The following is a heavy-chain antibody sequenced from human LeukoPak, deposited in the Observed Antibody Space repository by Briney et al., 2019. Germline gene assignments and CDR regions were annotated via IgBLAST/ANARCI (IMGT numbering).Heavy chain of an antibody. D-gene: IGHD3-10*01. J-gene: IGHJ6*03. CDR3: ARETGTMVRGTENYYYYMDV. V-gene: IGHV3-21*01. CDR2: FSSRSSYI. Sequence: FSSRSSYIYYADSVKGRFTISRDNAKNSLYLQMNSLRAEDTAVYYCARETGTMVRGTENYYYYMDVWGKGTTVTISS.